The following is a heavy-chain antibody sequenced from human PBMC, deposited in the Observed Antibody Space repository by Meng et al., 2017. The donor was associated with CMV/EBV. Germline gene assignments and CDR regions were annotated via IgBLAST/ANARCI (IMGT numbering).Heavy chain of an antibody. D-gene: IGHD1-26*01. V-gene: IGHV3-30*02. Sequence: GGSLRLSCAASGFRFSAYGLHWVRQAPGKGLEWVTFIRYDGSNTYYADPVKGRFTISRDNSRNRLFLQMNSLRPEDTAVYYCARGASGTYFFDSWGQGTLVPSPQ. CDR1: GFRFSAYG. J-gene: IGHJ4*02. CDR3: ARGASGTYFFDS. CDR2: IRYDGSNT.